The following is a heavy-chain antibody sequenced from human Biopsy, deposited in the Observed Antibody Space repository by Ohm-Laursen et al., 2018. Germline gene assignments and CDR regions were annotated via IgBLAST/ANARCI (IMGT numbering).Heavy chain of an antibody. CDR1: GGTFSDYA. CDR2: IIPILGMA. Sequence: GASVKVSCKASGGTFSDYAISWVRQAPGEGLEWMGRIIPILGMANYAQKFQDRVTITADISTSTAYIELSSLRSEDTAVYYCARDTKWLASGPIDYWGQGSLVTVSS. D-gene: IGHD3-22*01. V-gene: IGHV1-69*04. CDR3: ARDTKWLASGPIDY. J-gene: IGHJ4*02.